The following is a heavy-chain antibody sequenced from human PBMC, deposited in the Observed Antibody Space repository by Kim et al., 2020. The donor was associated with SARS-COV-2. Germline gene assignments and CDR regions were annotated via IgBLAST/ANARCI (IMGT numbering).Heavy chain of an antibody. V-gene: IGHV3-30*18. CDR3: AKDRSWGYYDSSGNYGMDV. Sequence: GGSLRLSCAASGFTFSSYDMHWVRQAPGKGLEWVAVISYDGSNKYYADSVKGRFTISRDNSKNTLYLQMNSLRAEDTAVYYCAKDRSWGYYDSSGNYGMDVWGQGTTVTVSS. CDR1: GFTFSSYD. D-gene: IGHD3-22*01. CDR2: ISYDGSNK. J-gene: IGHJ6*02.